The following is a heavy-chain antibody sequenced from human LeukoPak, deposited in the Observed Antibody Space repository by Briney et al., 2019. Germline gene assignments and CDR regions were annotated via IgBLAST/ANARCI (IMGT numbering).Heavy chain of an antibody. D-gene: IGHD3-22*01. CDR3: ARHYYDSTGYYYFDY. CDR1: GGSISGTIYY. CDR2: LYYSGST. V-gene: IGHV4-39*01. J-gene: IGHJ4*02. Sequence: SETLSLTCTVSGGSISGTIYYWGWIRQPPGKGLEWIGSLYYSGSTHYTPSLKSRVTMSVDTSKNQFSLNLSSVTAADTAVYYCARHYYDSTGYYYFDYWGQGTLVTVSS.